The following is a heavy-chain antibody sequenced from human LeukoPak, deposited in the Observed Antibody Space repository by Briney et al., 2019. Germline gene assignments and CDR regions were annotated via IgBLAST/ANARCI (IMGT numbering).Heavy chain of an antibody. V-gene: IGHV3-23*01. CDR2: ISGSGGST. CDR3: AKDDRYCSSTSYSLGAFDI. J-gene: IGHJ3*02. D-gene: IGHD2-2*01. Sequence: GGSLRLSCAASGFTFSSYAMSWVRQAPGKGLEWVSAISGSGGSTYYADSVKGRFTISRDNSKNTLYLQMNSLRAEDTAVYYCAKDDRYCSSTSYSLGAFDIWGQGTMVTVSS. CDR1: GFTFSSYA.